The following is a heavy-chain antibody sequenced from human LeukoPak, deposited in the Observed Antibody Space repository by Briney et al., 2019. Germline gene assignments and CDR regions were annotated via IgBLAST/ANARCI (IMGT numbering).Heavy chain of an antibody. Sequence: ASVKVSCKASGYTFTGYYMHWVRQVPGQGLEWMGWINPNSGGANYAQKFQGRVTMTRDTSISTAYMELSRLRSDDTAVYYCARVRRYSSSSDFDYWGQGTLVTVSS. D-gene: IGHD6-6*01. J-gene: IGHJ4*02. CDR1: GYTFTGYY. CDR3: ARVRRYSSSSDFDY. CDR2: INPNSGGA. V-gene: IGHV1-2*02.